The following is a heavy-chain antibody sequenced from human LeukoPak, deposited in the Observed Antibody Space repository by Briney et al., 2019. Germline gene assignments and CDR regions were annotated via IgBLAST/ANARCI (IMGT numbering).Heavy chain of an antibody. CDR3: ARVVPAAGNWFDP. V-gene: IGHV4-61*02. D-gene: IGHD2-2*01. J-gene: IGHJ5*02. CDR2: IYTSGST. Sequence: SETLSLTCTVSGGSISSGSYYWSWIRQPAGKGPEWIGRIYTSGSTNYNPSLKSRVTISVDTSKNQFSLKLSSVTAADTAVYYCARVVPAAGNWFDPWGQGTLVTVSS. CDR1: GGSISSGSYY.